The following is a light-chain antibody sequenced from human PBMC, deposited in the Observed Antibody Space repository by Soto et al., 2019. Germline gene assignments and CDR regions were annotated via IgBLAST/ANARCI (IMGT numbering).Light chain of an antibody. Sequence: EIVLTQSPGTLSLSPGERATLSCRASQTVSSTYLAWYQQKPGQAPRLLIFGASIRATGIPDRFSGSGSGTDFTLTISSLQPEDVATYYCQKYNSDPFTFGPGTKVDIK. CDR3: QKYNSDPFT. J-gene: IGKJ3*01. CDR2: GAS. CDR1: QTVSSTY. V-gene: IGKV3-20*01.